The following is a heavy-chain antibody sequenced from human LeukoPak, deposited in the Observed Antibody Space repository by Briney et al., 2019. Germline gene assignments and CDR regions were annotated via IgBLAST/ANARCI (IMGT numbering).Heavy chain of an antibody. J-gene: IGHJ6*02. CDR1: XFTFSSYA. CDR2: ISASGDST. Sequence: LSGGSLRLSCAASXFTFSSYAMQWVRQAPGKGLEWVSDISASGDSTYYADSVKGGFTISRDDSKNTLYLQMNSLRAEDTAIYYCAKYVSAKGPPYGLDVWGQGTTVTVSS. D-gene: IGHD2/OR15-2a*01. CDR3: AKYVSAKGPPYGLDV. V-gene: IGHV3-23*01.